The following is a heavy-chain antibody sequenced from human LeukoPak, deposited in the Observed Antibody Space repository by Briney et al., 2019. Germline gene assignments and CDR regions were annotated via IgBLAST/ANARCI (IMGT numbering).Heavy chain of an antibody. CDR1: GDSVSSDSAA. J-gene: IGHJ4*02. Sequence: SQTLSLTCAISGDSVSSDSAAWNWIRQSPSRGLEWLGRTYYRSQWGTDFAVFVKNRISIKPDTSKNQFSLQLNSVTPEDTAVYYCARQPDQQPASFDYWGQGTLVTVSS. CDR2: TYYRSQWGT. D-gene: IGHD6-13*01. CDR3: ARQPDQQPASFDY. V-gene: IGHV6-1*01.